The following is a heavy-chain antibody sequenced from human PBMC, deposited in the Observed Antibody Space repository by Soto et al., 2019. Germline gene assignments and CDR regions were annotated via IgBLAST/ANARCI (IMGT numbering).Heavy chain of an antibody. Sequence: ASVKVSCKASGYTFTSYAMHWVRQAPGQRLEWMGWINAGNGNTKYSQKFQGRVTITRDTSASTAYMELSSLRSEDTAAYYCARDRQKLNWFEPWGQGTLVTVSS. V-gene: IGHV1-3*01. CDR1: GYTFTSYA. CDR2: INAGNGNT. J-gene: IGHJ5*02. CDR3: ARDRQKLNWFEP.